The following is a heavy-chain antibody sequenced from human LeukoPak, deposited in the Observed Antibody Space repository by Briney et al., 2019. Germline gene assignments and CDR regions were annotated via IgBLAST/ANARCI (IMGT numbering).Heavy chain of an antibody. CDR2: ISSSSSTI. CDR3: ARDKKVIFGVVTLDY. Sequence: GGSLRLSCAASGFTFSSYSMNWVRQAPGKGLEWVSYISSSSSTIYYADSVKGRFTISRDNAKNSLYLQMNSLRAEDTAVYYCARDKKVIFGVVTLDYWGQGTLVTVSS. V-gene: IGHV3-48*01. CDR1: GFTFSSYS. D-gene: IGHD3-3*01. J-gene: IGHJ4*02.